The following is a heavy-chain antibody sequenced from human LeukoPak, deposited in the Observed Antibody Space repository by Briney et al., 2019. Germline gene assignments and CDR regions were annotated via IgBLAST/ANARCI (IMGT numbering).Heavy chain of an antibody. CDR1: GYTFTSYY. CDR2: ISTYNGNT. J-gene: IGHJ4*02. Sequence: VASVKVSCKASGYTFTSYYMHWVRQAPGQGPEWMGWISTYNGNTKYAQKFQGRVTMTTDTSTSTAYMELRSLRSDDTAVYYCARDEDYGISVNVDYWGQGTLVTVSS. D-gene: IGHD4-17*01. CDR3: ARDEDYGISVNVDY. V-gene: IGHV1-18*04.